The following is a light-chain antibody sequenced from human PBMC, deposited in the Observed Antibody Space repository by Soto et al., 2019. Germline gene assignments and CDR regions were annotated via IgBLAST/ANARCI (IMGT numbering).Light chain of an antibody. Sequence: EIVMKQSPATLSVSPGERATLSCRASQSVSSNLAWYQQKPGQAPRLLIYGASTRATGIPARFSGSGSGTDFTLTISSLQSEDFAVYYCQQYQNLWTFGQGTKVDI. CDR2: GAS. CDR3: QQYQNLWT. V-gene: IGKV3-15*01. J-gene: IGKJ1*01. CDR1: QSVSSN.